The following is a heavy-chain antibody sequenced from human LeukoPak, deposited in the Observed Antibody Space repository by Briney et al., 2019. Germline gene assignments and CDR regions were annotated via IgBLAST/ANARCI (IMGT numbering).Heavy chain of an antibody. CDR2: IYYSGNT. J-gene: IGHJ4*02. CDR3: ARRIHGSSHVDC. CDR1: GGPISSNSHS. Sequence: SETLSLTCTVFGGPISSNSHSWEWIRQPPGKGLEWIANIYYSGNTNYNPSLESRVTISVDASENQFSLKLNSVTAADTAVYYCARRIHGSSHVDCWGQGTLVTVSS. V-gene: IGHV4-39*01. D-gene: IGHD6-13*01.